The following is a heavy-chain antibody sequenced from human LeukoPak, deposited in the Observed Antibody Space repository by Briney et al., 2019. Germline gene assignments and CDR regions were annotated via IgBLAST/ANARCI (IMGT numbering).Heavy chain of an antibody. V-gene: IGHV3-23*01. D-gene: IGHD1-26*01. Sequence: PGGSLRLSCAASGFTFSSYAMSWVRQAPGKGLEWVSTVSGSGGSTYYADSVKGRFTISRDNAKNTLSLQMNSLRAEDTAVYYCAKGYSGSYYTDYWGQGTLVTVSS. J-gene: IGHJ4*02. CDR1: GFTFSSYA. CDR3: AKGYSGSYYTDY. CDR2: VSGSGGST.